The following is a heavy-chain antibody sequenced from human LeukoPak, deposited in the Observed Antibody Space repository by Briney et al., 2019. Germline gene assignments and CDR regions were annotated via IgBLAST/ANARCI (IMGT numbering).Heavy chain of an antibody. D-gene: IGHD3-10*01. V-gene: IGHV1-69*05. J-gene: IGHJ6*03. CDR1: GGTFSSYA. CDR3: ARGSTLIGSGSYYGYYYYMDV. CDR2: IIPIFGTA. Sequence: ASVKVSCKASGGTFSSYAINWVRQAPGQGLEWMGGIIPIFGTANYAQKFQGRVTITTDESTSTAYMELSSLRSEDTAVYYCARGSTLIGSGSYYGYYYYMDVWGKGTTVTVSS.